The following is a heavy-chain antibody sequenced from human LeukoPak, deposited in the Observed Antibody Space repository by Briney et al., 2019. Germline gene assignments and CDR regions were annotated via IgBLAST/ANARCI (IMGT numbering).Heavy chain of an antibody. CDR1: GYSFSRYA. CDR3: ARGQHATGWHVDL. J-gene: IGHJ2*01. V-gene: IGHV1-3*01. D-gene: IGHD1-1*01. CDR2: INAANGNS. Sequence: ASVKVSCKASGYSFSRYAMHWVRQAPGQRLEWMGWINAANGNSECTQKFQGRVTITRDTSASTDYMELSSLRFEDTAVYFCARGQHATGWHVDLWGRGTLVTVSP.